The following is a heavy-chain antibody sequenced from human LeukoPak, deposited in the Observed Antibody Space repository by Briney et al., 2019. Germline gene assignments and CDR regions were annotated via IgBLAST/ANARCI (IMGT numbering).Heavy chain of an antibody. Sequence: PSETLSLTCTVSGGSISSINYYWAWIRQPPGKGLEWIGSIFYSGTTYYNPSLKSRLTISVDMSKKQFSLKLTSVTAADTAVFYCARQDSNNWSSFEYWGQGTLVTVSS. V-gene: IGHV4-39*01. CDR2: IFYSGTT. D-gene: IGHD6-13*01. CDR1: GGSISSINYY. CDR3: ARQDSNNWSSFEY. J-gene: IGHJ4*02.